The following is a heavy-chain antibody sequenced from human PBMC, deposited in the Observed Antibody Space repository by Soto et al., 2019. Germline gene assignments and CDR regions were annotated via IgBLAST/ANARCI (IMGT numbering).Heavy chain of an antibody. CDR1: GFSFSTNGVG. D-gene: IGHD3-10*01. Sequence: ASGPTLVNPTQTLTLTCSFSGFSFSTNGVGVAWVRQPPGKALEWLALIYWDDDKRYSPSLKSRLTITKDTSKNQVVLTMTNMGPVDTATYYCAHNRGHYDYWGQGTLVTVSS. CDR2: IYWDDDK. CDR3: AHNRGHYDY. J-gene: IGHJ4*01. V-gene: IGHV2-5*02.